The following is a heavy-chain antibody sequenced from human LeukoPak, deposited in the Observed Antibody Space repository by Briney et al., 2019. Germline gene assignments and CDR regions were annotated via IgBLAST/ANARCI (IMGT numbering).Heavy chain of an antibody. Sequence: RPSETLSLTCTVSGGSISSSSYYWGWIRQPPGKGLEWIGSIYYSGSTYYNPSLKSRVTISVDTSKNQFSLKLSSVTAADTAVYYCARLGYSYSFGIDTWGQGTMVTVSS. CDR3: ARLGYSYSFGIDT. CDR2: IYYSGST. V-gene: IGHV4-39*07. J-gene: IGHJ3*02. CDR1: GGSISSSSYY. D-gene: IGHD5-18*01.